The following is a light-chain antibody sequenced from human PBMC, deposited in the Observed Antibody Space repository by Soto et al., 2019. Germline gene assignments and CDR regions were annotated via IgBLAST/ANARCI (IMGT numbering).Light chain of an antibody. CDR3: QQRSDWPWT. V-gene: IGKV3-11*01. J-gene: IGKJ1*01. CDR1: QSVSRK. CDR2: GAS. Sequence: EIVMTQSPATLSVSPGERATLSCRASQSVSRKLAWYQQTRGQAPRLLIYGASTRATGVPARFSGSGSGTDLTLTISTLEPEDFAVYYCQQRSDWPWTFGQGTKVDIK.